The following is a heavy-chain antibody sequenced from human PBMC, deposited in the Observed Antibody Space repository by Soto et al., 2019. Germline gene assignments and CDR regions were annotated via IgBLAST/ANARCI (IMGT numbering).Heavy chain of an antibody. CDR3: AGGIRVSQGFGY. CDR1: GDTFASYG. Sequence: QVQLVQSGAEVKKPGASVKVSCKASGDTFASYGINRLRQAPGQGHEWMGWITVNNGNTNYAQKFQDRVTMTTDTSTTTVYMELRSLRSDDTAVYYWAGGIRVSQGFGYWGQGPMITVSS. V-gene: IGHV1-18*01. CDR2: ITVNNGNT. J-gene: IGHJ4*02. D-gene: IGHD3-16*01.